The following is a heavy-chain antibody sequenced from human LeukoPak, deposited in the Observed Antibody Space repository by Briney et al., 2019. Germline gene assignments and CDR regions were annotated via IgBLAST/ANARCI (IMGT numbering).Heavy chain of an antibody. V-gene: IGHV1-2*02. CDR2: INPNSAGT. J-gene: IGHJ4*02. D-gene: IGHD3-9*01. Sequence: ASVKVSCKASGYTFGGYYMHWVRQAPGQGLEWMGWINPNSAGTNYAQNFQGRVTMTRDTSISTAYMELSRLRSDDTAVYYCARSPHILTGENFDYWGQGTLLTVSS. CDR3: ARSPHILTGENFDY. CDR1: GYTFGGYY.